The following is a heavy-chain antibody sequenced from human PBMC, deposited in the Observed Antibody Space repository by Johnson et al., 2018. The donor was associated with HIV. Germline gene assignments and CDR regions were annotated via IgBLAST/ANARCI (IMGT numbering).Heavy chain of an antibody. CDR1: EFTFNTYA. CDR2: ISYDGSNK. D-gene: IGHD4-11*01. Sequence: QVQLMESGGGVVQPGRSLRLSCAASEFTFNTYAMHWVRQAPGKGLEWVAVISYDGSNKYYADSVKGRFTISRDNAKNTLYLQMNSLRAEDTAVYYCVKEGTTVTTFLVYHIWGQGTRVTVSS. V-gene: IGHV3-30*04. CDR3: VKEGTTVTTFLVYHI. J-gene: IGHJ3*02.